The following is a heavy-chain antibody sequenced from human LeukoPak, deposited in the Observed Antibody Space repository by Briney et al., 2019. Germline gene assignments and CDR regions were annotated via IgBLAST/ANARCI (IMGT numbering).Heavy chain of an antibody. D-gene: IGHD3-22*01. J-gene: IGHJ4*02. CDR3: ARISNYYDSSGYYAY. V-gene: IGHV1-18*01. Sequence: ASVKVSCTASGYTFTIYGISWVRQAPGQGLEWMGWISAYNGNTNYAQKLQGRVTMTTDTSTSTAYMELRSLRSDDTAVYYCARISNYYDSSGYYAYWGQGTLVTVSS. CDR2: ISAYNGNT. CDR1: GYTFTIYG.